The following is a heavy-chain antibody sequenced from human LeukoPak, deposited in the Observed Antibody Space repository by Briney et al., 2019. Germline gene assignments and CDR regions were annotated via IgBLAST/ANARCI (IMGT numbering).Heavy chain of an antibody. CDR3: ATTYYYYMDV. V-gene: IGHV1-69*06. Sequence: SVKVSCKASGGTFSSYAISWVRQAPGQGLEWMGGIIPIFGTANYAQKFQGRVTITADKSTSTAYMELSSLRSEDTAVYYCATTYYYYMDVWGKGTTVTISS. J-gene: IGHJ6*03. CDR2: IIPIFGTA. CDR1: GGTFSSYA. D-gene: IGHD1/OR15-1a*01.